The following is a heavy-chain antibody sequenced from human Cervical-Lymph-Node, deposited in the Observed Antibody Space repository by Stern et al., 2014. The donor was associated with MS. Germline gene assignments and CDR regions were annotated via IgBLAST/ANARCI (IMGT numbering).Heavy chain of an antibody. CDR2: ISADSGNK. V-gene: IGHV1-18*01. Sequence: QVQLVQSGTEVKKPGASVLVSCKASGYTFSTYGITWVRQAPGQGLEWMGWISADSGNKKYAQKFQERVTMTRDTTTGTAYMEVRSLRSEDTAVYYCARDKMNAFDYWGQGTQVTVPS. J-gene: IGHJ4*02. CDR3: ARDKMNAFDY. CDR1: GYTFSTYG. D-gene: IGHD2-8*01.